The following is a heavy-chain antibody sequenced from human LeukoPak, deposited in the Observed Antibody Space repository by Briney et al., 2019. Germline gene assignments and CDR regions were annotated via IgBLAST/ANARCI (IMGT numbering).Heavy chain of an antibody. CDR2: IHSDGRTT. Sequence: GGSLRLSCAASGFTFSSAWMHWVRQPPGKGLVWVSRIHSDGRTTIYADSVKGRFTISRDNAKNTLYLQMNSLRAEDTAVYYCVRDWGYDSSGYWQKYFDTWGQGTLVTVSS. V-gene: IGHV3-74*01. CDR1: GFTFSSAW. D-gene: IGHD3-22*01. CDR3: VRDWGYDSSGYWQKYFDT. J-gene: IGHJ4*02.